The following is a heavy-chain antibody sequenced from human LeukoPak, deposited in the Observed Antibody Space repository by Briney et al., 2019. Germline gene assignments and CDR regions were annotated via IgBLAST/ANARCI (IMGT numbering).Heavy chain of an antibody. J-gene: IGHJ5*02. CDR3: AREILGAATALDL. V-gene: IGHV3-7*04. D-gene: IGHD1-26*01. CDR2: IKEDGSMK. CDR1: GFTFSTYW. Sequence: GGSLRLSCAASGFTFSTYWMSWVRQAPGKGLEWVANIKEDGSMKNYVDSVKGQFTISRDNARNSLYLQMNSLRAEDRGVYYCAREILGAATALDLWGQGTLVTVSS.